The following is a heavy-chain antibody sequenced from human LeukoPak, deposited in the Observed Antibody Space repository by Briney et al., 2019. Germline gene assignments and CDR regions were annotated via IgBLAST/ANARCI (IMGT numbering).Heavy chain of an antibody. J-gene: IGHJ4*02. V-gene: IGHV3-30*18. Sequence: GGSLRLSCAASGFTFSNYNMNWVRQTPGKGLEWVAVISYDGSNKYYADSVKGRFTISRDNSKNTLYLQMNSLRAEDTAVYYCAKDRVGGHDYWGQGTLVTVSS. CDR1: GFTFSNYN. CDR3: AKDRVGGHDY. D-gene: IGHD3-10*01. CDR2: ISYDGSNK.